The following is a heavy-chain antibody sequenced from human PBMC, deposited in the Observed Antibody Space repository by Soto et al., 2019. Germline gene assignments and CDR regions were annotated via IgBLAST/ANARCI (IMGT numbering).Heavy chain of an antibody. CDR2: MKQDGSEE. J-gene: IGHJ5*02. V-gene: IGHV3-7*04. CDR3: AGGVYELDP. Sequence: PGGSLRLSCVASGFTFSNYWMGWVRQAPGKGLEWVANMKQDGSEEYYLDSVKGRFTISRDNAKNSLFLQMNSLRAEDTAVYYCAGGVYELDPWGQGTLVTVSS. D-gene: IGHD3-16*01. CDR1: GFTFSNYW.